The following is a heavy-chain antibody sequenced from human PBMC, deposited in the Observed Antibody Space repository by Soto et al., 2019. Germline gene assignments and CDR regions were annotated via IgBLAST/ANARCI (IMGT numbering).Heavy chain of an antibody. V-gene: IGHV3-23*01. J-gene: IGHJ4*02. CDR1: GFTFSSYA. CDR3: AGPSLFCSSTSCYDH. Sequence: EVQLLESGGGLVQPGGSLRLSCAASGFTFSSYAMSWVRQAPGKGLEWVSAISGSGGSTYYADSVKGRFTISRDNSKNPVLLHKNNLRAEDTAIYYCAGPSLFCSSTSCYDHRGQGTLVTVSS. D-gene: IGHD2-2*01. CDR2: ISGSGGST.